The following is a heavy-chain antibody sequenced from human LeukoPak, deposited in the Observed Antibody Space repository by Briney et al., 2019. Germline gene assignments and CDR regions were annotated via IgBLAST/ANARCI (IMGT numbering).Heavy chain of an antibody. V-gene: IGHV3-30*18. CDR3: AKVSGRRDGYNSDFDY. Sequence: GGSLRLSCAASGFTFSNYGVHWVRQAPGKGLEWVAVISYDGSNKYYTDSVKGRFTISRDNSKNTLYLQMNSLRAEDTAVYYCAKVSGRRDGYNSDFDYWGQGTLVTVSS. D-gene: IGHD5-24*01. CDR1: GFTFSNYG. CDR2: ISYDGSNK. J-gene: IGHJ4*02.